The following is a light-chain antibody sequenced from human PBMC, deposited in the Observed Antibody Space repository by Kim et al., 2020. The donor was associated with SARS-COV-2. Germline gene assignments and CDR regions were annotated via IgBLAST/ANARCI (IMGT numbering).Light chain of an antibody. CDR1: QSVLYSSNNKNY. CDR2: WAS. Sequence: ATINCKSSQSVLYSSNNKNYLSWFRQKPGQPPKLLIYWASTRESGVPDRFSGSGSGTDFTLTISRLQAEDVAIYYCLQYYSTPLTFGGGTKVDIK. V-gene: IGKV4-1*01. J-gene: IGKJ4*01. CDR3: LQYYSTPLT.